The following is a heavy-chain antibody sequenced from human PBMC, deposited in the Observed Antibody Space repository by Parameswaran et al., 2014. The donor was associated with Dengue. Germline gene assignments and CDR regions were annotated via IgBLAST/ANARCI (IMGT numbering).Heavy chain of an antibody. CDR1: GFTFSDYY. Sequence: GGSLRLSCAASGFTFSDYYMSWIRQAPGKGLEWVSYISSSGSTIYYADSVKGRFTISRDNSKNTLYLQMNSLRAEDTAVYYCAKAPELSYYDYVWGSYNFDYWGQGTLVTVSS. J-gene: IGHJ4*02. V-gene: IGHV3-11*01. CDR2: ISSSGSTI. CDR3: AKAPELSYYDYVWGSYNFDY. D-gene: IGHD3-16*01.